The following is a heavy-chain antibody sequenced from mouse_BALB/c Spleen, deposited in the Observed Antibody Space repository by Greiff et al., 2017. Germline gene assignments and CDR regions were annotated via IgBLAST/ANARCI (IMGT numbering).Heavy chain of an antibody. CDR2: ISSGGSYT. J-gene: IGHJ4*01. CDR3: ARDRGLRREGYAMDY. V-gene: IGHV5-9-4*01. CDR1: GFTFSSYA. Sequence: EVQRVESGGGLVKPGGSLKLSCAASGFTFSSYAMSWVRQSPEKRLEWVAEISSGGSYTYYPDTVTGRFTISRDNAKNTLYLEMSSLRSEDTAMYYCARDRGLRREGYAMDYWGQGTSVTVSS. D-gene: IGHD2-4*01.